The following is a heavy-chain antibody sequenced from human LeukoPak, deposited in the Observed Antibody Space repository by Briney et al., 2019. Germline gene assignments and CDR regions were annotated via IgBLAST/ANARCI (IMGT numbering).Heavy chain of an antibody. CDR1: GGSISSSSYY. V-gene: IGHV4-39*07. CDR2: IYYSGST. Sequence: SETLSLTCTVSGGSISSSSYYWGWIRQPPGKGLEWIGSIYYSGSTYYNPSLKSRVTISVDKSKNQFSLKLSSVTAADTAVYYCAARSYYYDSSGYLDYWGQGTLVTVSS. D-gene: IGHD3-22*01. J-gene: IGHJ4*02. CDR3: AARSYYYDSSGYLDY.